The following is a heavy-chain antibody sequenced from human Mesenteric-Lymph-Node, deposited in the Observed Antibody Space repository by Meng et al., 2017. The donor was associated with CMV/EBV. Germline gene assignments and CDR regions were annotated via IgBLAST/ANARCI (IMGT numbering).Heavy chain of an antibody. J-gene: IGHJ4*02. Sequence: GESLKISCAASGFSFSNYAMHWVRQAPGKGLEWVAVIWYDGSNKYYADSVKGRFTISRDNLNNTLYVQMNSLRAEDTAVYYCAKTAARGYSYGDLDYWGQGTLVTVSS. V-gene: IGHV3-33*06. CDR1: GFSFSNYA. CDR2: IWYDGSNK. CDR3: AKTAARGYSYGDLDY. D-gene: IGHD5-18*01.